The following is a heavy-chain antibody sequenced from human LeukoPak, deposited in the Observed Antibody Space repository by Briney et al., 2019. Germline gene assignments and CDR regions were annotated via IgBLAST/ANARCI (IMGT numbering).Heavy chain of an antibody. Sequence: ASVKVSCKASGYFFTSYYMHWVRQAPGQGLEWMGIINPSGGSTSYAQKFQGRVTMTRDTTTSTVYMELSSLRSEDTAVYYCARDRLEDRYYYYYGMDVWGQGTTVTVSS. V-gene: IGHV1-46*01. D-gene: IGHD1-1*01. CDR3: ARDRLEDRYYYYYGMDV. CDR2: INPSGGST. J-gene: IGHJ6*02. CDR1: GYFFTSYY.